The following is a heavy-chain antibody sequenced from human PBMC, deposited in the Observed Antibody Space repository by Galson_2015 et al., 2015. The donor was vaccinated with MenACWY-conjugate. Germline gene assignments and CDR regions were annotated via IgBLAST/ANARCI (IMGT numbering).Heavy chain of an antibody. J-gene: IGHJ4*02. V-gene: IGHV3-23*01. CDR3: AKGVWGTFDY. Sequence: SLRLSCAASEFTFTSDGMNWFRQAPGKGLEWVSAISGGGTYYADSVKGRFTISRDNSKNTLYLQMNSLRAEDTAVYYCAKGVWGTFDYWGQGTLVTVSS. CDR2: ISGGGT. D-gene: IGHD3-16*01. CDR1: EFTFTSDG.